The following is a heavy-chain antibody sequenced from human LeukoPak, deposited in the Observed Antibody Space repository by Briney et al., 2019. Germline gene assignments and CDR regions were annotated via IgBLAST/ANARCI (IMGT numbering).Heavy chain of an antibody. J-gene: IGHJ4*02. D-gene: IGHD6-19*01. CDR1: GFTFTTYA. CDR3: AMGGQKSIAVTV. V-gene: IGHV3-23*01. Sequence: PGGSLRLSCAASGFTFTTYAMSWVRQAPGKGLEWVSSVSKSDGTTYYADSVKGRLTISRDNAKNSLSLQMNSLRGEDTAVYYCAMGGQKSIAVTVWGQGTLVTVSS. CDR2: VSKSDGTT.